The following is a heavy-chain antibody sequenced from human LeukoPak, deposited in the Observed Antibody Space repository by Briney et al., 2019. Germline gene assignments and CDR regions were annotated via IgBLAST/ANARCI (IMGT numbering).Heavy chain of an antibody. V-gene: IGHV3-23*01. Sequence: GGSLRLSCTASGFTFSNYAMHWVRQAPGKGLEWVSAISGSGGSTYYADSVKGRFTISRDNSKNTLYLQMNSLRAEDTAVYYCAVGVHFDYWGQGTLVTVSS. CDR1: GFTFSNYA. D-gene: IGHD3-3*01. J-gene: IGHJ4*02. CDR3: AVGVHFDY. CDR2: ISGSGGST.